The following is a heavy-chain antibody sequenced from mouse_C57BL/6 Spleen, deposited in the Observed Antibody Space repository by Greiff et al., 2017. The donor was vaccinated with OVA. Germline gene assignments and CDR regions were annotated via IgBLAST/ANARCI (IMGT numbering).Heavy chain of an antibody. CDR3: ARPNYYGSSYWYFDV. Sequence: EAQLQQSGPELVKPGASVKISCKASGYTFTDYYMNWVKQSHGKSLEWIGDINPNNGGTSYNQKFKGKATLTVDKSSSTAYMELRSLTSEDAAVYYCARPNYYGSSYWYFDVWGTGTTVTVSS. D-gene: IGHD1-1*01. CDR1: GYTFTDYY. CDR2: INPNNGGT. V-gene: IGHV1-26*01. J-gene: IGHJ1*03.